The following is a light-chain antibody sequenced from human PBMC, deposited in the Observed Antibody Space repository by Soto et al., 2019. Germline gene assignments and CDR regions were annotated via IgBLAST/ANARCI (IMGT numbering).Light chain of an antibody. V-gene: IGKV3-20*01. CDR1: QSVSSSY. CDR3: QQYGRSLT. Sequence: EIVLTQSPGTLALSPGERATLSCRASQSVSSSYLAWYQQKRGQAPRLLIYAASIRATGIPDRFSGSGSGTDFTLTISRLEPEDFAVYYCQQYGRSLTFGPGTKVDIK. J-gene: IGKJ3*01. CDR2: AAS.